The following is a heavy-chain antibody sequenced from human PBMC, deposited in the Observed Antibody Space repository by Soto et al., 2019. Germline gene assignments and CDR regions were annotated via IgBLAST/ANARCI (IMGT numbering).Heavy chain of an antibody. CDR1: GYTFTSYY. CDR2: INPSGGST. CDR3: ARDNEIVLMGNWFDP. V-gene: IGHV1-46*01. D-gene: IGHD2-8*01. Sequence: GASVKVSCKASGYTFTSYYMHWVRQAPGQGLEWMGIINPSGGSTSYAQKFQGRVTMTRDTSTSTVYMELSSLRSEDTAVYYCARDNEIVLMGNWFDPWGQGTLVTV. J-gene: IGHJ5*02.